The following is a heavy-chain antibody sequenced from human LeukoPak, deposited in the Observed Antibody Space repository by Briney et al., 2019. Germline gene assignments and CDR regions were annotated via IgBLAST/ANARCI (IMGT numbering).Heavy chain of an antibody. D-gene: IGHD2-2*01. V-gene: IGHV1-69*05. CDR2: IIPIFGTA. Sequence: ASVKVSCKASGGTFSSYAISWVRQAPGQGLEWMGGIIPIFGTANYAQKLQGRVTMTTDTSTSTAYTELRSLRSDDTAVYYCARGGRGDIVVVPAAIEFDYWGQGTLVTVSS. J-gene: IGHJ4*02. CDR3: ARGGRGDIVVVPAAIEFDY. CDR1: GGTFSSYA.